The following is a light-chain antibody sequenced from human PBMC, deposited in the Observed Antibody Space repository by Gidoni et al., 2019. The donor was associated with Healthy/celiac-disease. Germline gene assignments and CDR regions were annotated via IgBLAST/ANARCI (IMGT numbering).Light chain of an antibody. CDR3: QQLNSYPR. V-gene: IGKV1-9*01. Sequence: DIQLTQSPSFLSASVGDRVTITCRASQGISSYLAWYQQKPGKAPKLLIYAASTLQSGVPSRFSGSGSGTEFTLTISSLQPEEFATYYCQQLNSYPRFGPXTKVDIK. CDR2: AAS. CDR1: QGISSY. J-gene: IGKJ3*01.